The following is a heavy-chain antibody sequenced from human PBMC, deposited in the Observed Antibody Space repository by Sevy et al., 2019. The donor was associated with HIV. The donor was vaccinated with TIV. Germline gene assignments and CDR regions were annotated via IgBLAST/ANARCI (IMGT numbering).Heavy chain of an antibody. CDR3: AKGDRTFYGLDV. D-gene: IGHD2-15*01. V-gene: IGHV3-23*01. J-gene: IGHJ6*02. CDR1: GFTFSTYT. CDR2: ISGSAGST. Sequence: GGSLRLSCAASGFTFSTYTMSWVRQAPGKGLEWVSAISGSAGSTYYADLVQGRFTISRDKSKNTLYLQMNSLRAEDTAVYYWAKGDRTFYGLDVWGQGTTVTVSS.